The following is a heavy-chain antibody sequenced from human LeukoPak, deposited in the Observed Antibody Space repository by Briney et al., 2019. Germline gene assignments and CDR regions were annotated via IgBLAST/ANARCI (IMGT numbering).Heavy chain of an antibody. CDR3: ARGPHYYDSSGYLIDY. D-gene: IGHD3-22*01. CDR2: IGTAGDT. V-gene: IGHV3-13*01. CDR1: GFTFSSYD. J-gene: IGHJ4*02. Sequence: GGSLRLSCAASGFTFSSYDTHWVRQATGKGLEWVSAIGTAGDTYYPGSVKGRFTISRENAKNSLYLQMNSLRAEGTAVYYCARGPHYYDSSGYLIDYWGQGTLVTVSS.